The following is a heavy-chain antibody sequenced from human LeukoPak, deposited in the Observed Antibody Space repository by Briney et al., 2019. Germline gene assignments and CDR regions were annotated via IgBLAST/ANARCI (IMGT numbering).Heavy chain of an antibody. V-gene: IGHV3-48*01. J-gene: IGHJ4*02. D-gene: IGHD6-13*01. Sequence: GGSLRLSCAASGFTFSSYSMNWVRQAPGKGLEWVSYIRSSGSPIYYADSVRGRFTISRDISTNTLYLQMNSLRAEDTAVYYCAREGKFNSTWYPLDYWGQGTLVTVSS. CDR2: IRSSGSPI. CDR3: AREGKFNSTWYPLDY. CDR1: GFTFSSYS.